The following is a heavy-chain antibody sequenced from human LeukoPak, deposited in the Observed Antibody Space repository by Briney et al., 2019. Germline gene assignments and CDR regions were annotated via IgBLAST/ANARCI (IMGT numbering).Heavy chain of an antibody. V-gene: IGHV1-46*01. J-gene: IGHJ4*02. D-gene: IGHD1-26*01. CDR1: GYTFTSYY. CDR2: INPSAGST. CDR3: ARSTVGATGSDFDY. Sequence: ASVKVSCKASGYTFTSYYMHWVRQAPGQGLEWMGIINPSAGSTSYARKFRGRVTMTGDTSTSTVYMELSSLTSEDTAVYYCARSTVGATGSDFDYWGQGTLVTVSS.